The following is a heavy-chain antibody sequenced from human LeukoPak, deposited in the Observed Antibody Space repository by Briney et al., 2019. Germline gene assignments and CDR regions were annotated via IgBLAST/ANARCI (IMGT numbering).Heavy chain of an antibody. D-gene: IGHD2-2*02. CDR2: IYYSGST. CDR1: GGSISSYY. CDR3: ARADIVVVPAAIDWFDS. V-gene: IGHV4-59*01. Sequence: SETLSLTCTVSGGSISSYYWSWIRQPPGKGLEWIGYIYYSGSTNYNPSLKSRVTISVDTSKNQFSLKLSSVTAADTAVYYCARADIVVVPAAIDWFDSWGQGTLVTVSS. J-gene: IGHJ5*01.